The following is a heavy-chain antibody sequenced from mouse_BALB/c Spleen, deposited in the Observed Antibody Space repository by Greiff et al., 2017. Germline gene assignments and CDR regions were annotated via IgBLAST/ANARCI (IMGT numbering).Heavy chain of an antibody. CDR1: GFSLTSYC. J-gene: IGHJ3*01. CDR3: GKGGVWFAY. V-gene: IGHV2-3*01. Sequence: VQGVESGPGLVAPSQSLSITCTVSGFSLTSYCVSWVRQPPGKGLEWLGVIWGDGSTNYHSALISRLSISKDNSKIQVFLKLNSLQTDDTATYYCGKGGVWFAYWGQGTLVTVSA. CDR2: IWGDGST.